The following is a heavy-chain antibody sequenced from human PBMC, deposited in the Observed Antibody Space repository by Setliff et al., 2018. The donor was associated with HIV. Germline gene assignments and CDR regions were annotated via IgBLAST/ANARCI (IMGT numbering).Heavy chain of an antibody. D-gene: IGHD3-10*01. CDR2: IYTSESS. CDR3: ARSARFFYASGSRRYFDL. Sequence: LSLTCSVSGGSISSYYWSWIRQPPGKGLERIGYIYTSESSNYNPSLKSRVTFSVDTSKNQFSLKLSSVTAADTAVYYCARSARFFYASGSRRYFDLWGRGTLVTVSS. J-gene: IGHJ2*01. CDR1: GGSISSYY. V-gene: IGHV4-4*08.